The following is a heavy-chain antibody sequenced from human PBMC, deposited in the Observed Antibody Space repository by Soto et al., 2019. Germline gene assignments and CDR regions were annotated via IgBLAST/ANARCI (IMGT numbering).Heavy chain of an antibody. CDR1: GGSISSDGYS. J-gene: IGHJ5*02. CDR2: IYHSGST. Sequence: PSETLSLTCAVSGGSISSDGYSWSWIRQPPGKGLEWIGYIYHSGSTYYNPSLKSRVTISVDRSKNQFSLKLSSVTAADTAVYYCARVPTPWGQGTLVTVSS. V-gene: IGHV4-30-2*01. CDR3: ARVPTP.